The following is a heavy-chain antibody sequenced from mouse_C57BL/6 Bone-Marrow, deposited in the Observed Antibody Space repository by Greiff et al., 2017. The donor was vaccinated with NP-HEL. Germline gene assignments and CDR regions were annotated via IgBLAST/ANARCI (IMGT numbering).Heavy chain of an antibody. V-gene: IGHV1-81*01. D-gene: IGHD2-5*01. CDR2: IYPRSGNT. Sequence: QVQLKESGAELARPGASVKLSCKASGYTFTSYGISWVKQRTGQGLEWIGEIYPRSGNTYYNEKFKGKATLTADKSSSTAYMALRLLTSPDSPVFFCARGDYSNYYYYAKDYWGQGTSDTGTS. CDR1: GYTFTSYG. J-gene: IGHJ4*01. CDR3: ARGDYSNYYYYAKDY.